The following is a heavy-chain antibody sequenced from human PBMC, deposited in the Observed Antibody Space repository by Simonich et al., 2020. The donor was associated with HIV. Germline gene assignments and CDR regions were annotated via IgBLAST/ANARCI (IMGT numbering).Heavy chain of an antibody. D-gene: IGHD3-3*02. J-gene: IGHJ4*02. Sequence: QVRLQQGGAGLLKPSKTLSPNCAVYRGSVRGYYWSWIRQPPGKGLEWMWELNHSGTTNYNPSLKGRVTISRDTSKNQFSLKLSSVTAADTAIYYCARVIFVTSAGFDYWGQGTLVTVSS. CDR2: LNHSGTT. CDR3: ARVIFVTSAGFDY. V-gene: IGHV4-34*01. CDR1: RGSVRGYY.